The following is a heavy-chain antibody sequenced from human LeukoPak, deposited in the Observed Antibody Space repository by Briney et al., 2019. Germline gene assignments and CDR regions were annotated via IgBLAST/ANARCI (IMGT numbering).Heavy chain of an antibody. Sequence: GASVKVSCKASGYTFSNYGITWVRQAPGQGLEWMGWISTYNGDTNYAQKLQGRVTMTRNTSISTAYMELSSLRSEDTAVYYCARSFVRYCSSTSCPPDNWFDPWGQGTLVTVSS. J-gene: IGHJ5*02. D-gene: IGHD2-2*01. CDR1: GYTFSNYG. CDR2: ISTYNGDT. CDR3: ARSFVRYCSSTSCPPDNWFDP. V-gene: IGHV1-18*01.